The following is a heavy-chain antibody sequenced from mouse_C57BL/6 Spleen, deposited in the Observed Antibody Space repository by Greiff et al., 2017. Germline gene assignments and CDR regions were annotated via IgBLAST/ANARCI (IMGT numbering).Heavy chain of an antibody. D-gene: IGHD3-3*01. CDR2: IDPSDSYT. CDR3: ARGGDHYYFDY. J-gene: IGHJ2*01. Sequence: QVQLQQPGAELVMPGASVKLSCKASGYTFTSYWMHWVKQRPGQGLEWIGEIDPSDSYTNYNQKFKGKSTLTVDKSSSTAYMQLSSLTSEDSAVYYCARGGDHYYFDYWGQGTTLTVSS. V-gene: IGHV1-69*01. CDR1: GYTFTSYW.